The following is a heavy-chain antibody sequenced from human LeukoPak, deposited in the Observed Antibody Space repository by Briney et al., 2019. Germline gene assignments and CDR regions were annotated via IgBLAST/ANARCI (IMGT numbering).Heavy chain of an antibody. CDR2: IIPIFGTA. J-gene: IGHJ6*03. V-gene: IGHV1-69*01. Sequence: SVKVSCKASGGTFSSYAISWVRQAPGQGLEWMGGIIPIFGTANYAQKFQGRVTITADESTSTAYMELSSLRSEDSAVYYCARDRRRYDYYYYYMDVWGKGTTVTVSS. D-gene: IGHD1-14*01. CDR1: GGTFSSYA. CDR3: ARDRRRYDYYYYYMDV.